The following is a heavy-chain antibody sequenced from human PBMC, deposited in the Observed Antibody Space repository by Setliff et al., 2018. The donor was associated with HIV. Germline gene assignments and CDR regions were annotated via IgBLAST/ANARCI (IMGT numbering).Heavy chain of an antibody. Sequence: GGSLRLSCVASGFTFRNYWMTWVRQAPGKGLEWVSAISATGGSTYYADSVKGWFTISRDNSKNTLYLQMNSLRAEDTALYYCAKNKASYCSGGICYLDYWGQGTLVTVSS. D-gene: IGHD2-15*01. J-gene: IGHJ4*02. CDR1: GFTFRNYW. CDR3: AKNKASYCSGGICYLDY. CDR2: ISATGGST. V-gene: IGHV3-23*01.